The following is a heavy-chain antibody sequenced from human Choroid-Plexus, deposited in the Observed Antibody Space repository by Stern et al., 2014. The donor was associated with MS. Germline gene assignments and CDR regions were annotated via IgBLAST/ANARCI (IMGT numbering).Heavy chain of an antibody. V-gene: IGHV3-30*18. CDR3: AKDRQYLTYFFDH. J-gene: IGHJ5*02. D-gene: IGHD2/OR15-2a*01. CDR2: ISYDGGNK. CDR1: GFTFGSCA. Sequence: QVQLVESGGGVVQPGRPLRLSCVASGFTFGSCAMHWVRQAPGKGLEWVAGISYDGGNKYYADSVKSRFTISRDNSQNTLYMQMSSLRPEDTAVYYCAKDRQYLTYFFDHWGQGSLVTVSS.